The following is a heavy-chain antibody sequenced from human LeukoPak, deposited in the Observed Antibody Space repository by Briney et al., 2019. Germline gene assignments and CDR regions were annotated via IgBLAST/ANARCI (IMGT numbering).Heavy chain of an antibody. CDR3: ARDLGGPNPLDY. V-gene: IGHV1-46*01. D-gene: IGHD3-16*01. Sequence: ASVRVSCKASGYTFTSYYMHWVRQAPGQGLEWMGIINPSGGSTSYAQKFQGRVTMTRDTSTSTVYMELSSLRSEDTAVYYCARDLGGPNPLDYWGQGTLVTVSS. CDR1: GYTFTSYY. CDR2: INPSGGST. J-gene: IGHJ4*02.